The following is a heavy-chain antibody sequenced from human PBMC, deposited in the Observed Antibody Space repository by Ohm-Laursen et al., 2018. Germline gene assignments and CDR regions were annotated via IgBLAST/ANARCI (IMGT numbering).Heavy chain of an antibody. J-gene: IGHJ4*02. CDR3: AREGGYYDSSGYYTVSSPFDY. V-gene: IGHV3-23*01. CDR2: IRSNSGST. CDR1: GFTFSSYA. D-gene: IGHD3-22*01. Sequence: SLRLSCTASGFTFSSYAMTWVRQAPGKGLEWVSDIRSNSGSTTYADSVQGRFTISRDNSKNTLYLQMNSLRAEDTAVYYCAREGGYYDSSGYYTVSSPFDYWGQGTLVTVSS.